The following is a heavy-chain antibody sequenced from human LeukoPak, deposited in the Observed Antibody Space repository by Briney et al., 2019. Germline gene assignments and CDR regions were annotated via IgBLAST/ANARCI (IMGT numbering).Heavy chain of an antibody. J-gene: IGHJ6*02. CDR3: ARDPNPDIVVVPAARRYYYCGMDV. Sequence: ASVKVSCKASGYTFTSYYMHWVRQAPGQGLEWMGIINPSGGSTSYAQKFQGRVTMTRDTSTSTVYMELSSLRSEDTAVYYCARDPNPDIVVVPAARRYYYCGMDVWGQGTTVTVSS. CDR2: INPSGGST. CDR1: GYTFTSYY. D-gene: IGHD2-2*01. V-gene: IGHV1-46*01.